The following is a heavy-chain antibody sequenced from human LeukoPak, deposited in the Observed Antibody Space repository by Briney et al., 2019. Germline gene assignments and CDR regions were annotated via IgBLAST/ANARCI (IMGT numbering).Heavy chain of an antibody. V-gene: IGHV3-30-3*01. CDR3: ASLGLAGSAFDI. CDR2: ISYDGSNK. D-gene: IGHD2-15*01. J-gene: IGHJ3*02. Sequence: GGSLRLSCAASQFTFSNYAMSWVRQAPGKGLEWVAVISYDGSNKYYADSVKGRFTISRDNSKNTLYLQMNSLRAEDTAVYYCASLGLAGSAFDIWGQGTMVTVSS. CDR1: QFTFSNYA.